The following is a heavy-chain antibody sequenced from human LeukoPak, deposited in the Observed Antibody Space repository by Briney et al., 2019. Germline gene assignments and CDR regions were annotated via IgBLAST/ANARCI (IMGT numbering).Heavy chain of an antibody. V-gene: IGHV4-59*01. CDR1: GGSISSYY. CDR3: ARGDYYYYGMDV. CDR2: IYYSGST. Sequence: PSETLSLTCTVSGGSISSYYWSWIRQLPGKGLEWIGYIYYSGSTNYNPSLKSRVTISVDTSKNQSSLKLSSVTAADTAVYYCARGDYYYYGMDVWGQGTTVTVSS. J-gene: IGHJ6*02.